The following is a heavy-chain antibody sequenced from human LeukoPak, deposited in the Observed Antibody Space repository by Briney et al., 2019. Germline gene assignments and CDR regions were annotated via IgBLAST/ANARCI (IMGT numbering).Heavy chain of an antibody. D-gene: IGHD4-11*01. J-gene: IGHJ6*02. CDR1: GFTVSGSY. CDR2: NNSGGST. CDR3: ARGGKDYSNYFWGINHGLDV. Sequence: GGSLRLSCAVSGFTVSGSYMSCVRQTPGKGLESVSVNNSGGSTYYADSVKGRFTIFRDNSKNTLYLQMNSLRIEDTAVYYCARGGKDYSNYFWGINHGLDVWGQGTTVTVSS. V-gene: IGHV3-66*02.